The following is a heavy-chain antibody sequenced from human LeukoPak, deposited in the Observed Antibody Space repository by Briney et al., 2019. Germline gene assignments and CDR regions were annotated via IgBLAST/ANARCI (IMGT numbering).Heavy chain of an antibody. V-gene: IGHV3-73*01. CDR1: GFTFSGSA. CDR3: TRYSDTAMVTFTFDY. CDR2: IRSKANSYAT. J-gene: IGHJ4*02. Sequence: GGSLRLSCAASGFTFSGSAMHWVRQASGKGLEWVGRIRSKANSYATAYAASVKGRFTISRDDSKNTAYLQMNSLKTEDTAVYYCTRYSDTAMVTFTFDYWGQGTLVTVSS. D-gene: IGHD5-18*01.